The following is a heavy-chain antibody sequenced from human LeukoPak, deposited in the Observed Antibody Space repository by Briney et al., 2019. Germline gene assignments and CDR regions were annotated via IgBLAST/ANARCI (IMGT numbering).Heavy chain of an antibody. D-gene: IGHD3-10*01. CDR2: FDPEDGET. J-gene: IGHJ5*02. CDR1: GYTLTELS. Sequence: ASVKVSCKVSGYTLTELSMHWVRQAPGKGLEWMGGFDPEDGETTYALKFQGRVTMTEDTSTDTAYMELSSLRSEDTAVYYCATAPSMVRGVPSDWFDPWGQGTLVTVSS. V-gene: IGHV1-24*01. CDR3: ATAPSMVRGVPSDWFDP.